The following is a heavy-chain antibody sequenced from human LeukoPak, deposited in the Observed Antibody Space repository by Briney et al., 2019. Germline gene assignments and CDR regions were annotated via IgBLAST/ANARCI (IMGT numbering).Heavy chain of an antibody. J-gene: IGHJ4*02. CDR3: AAGYDSSGYYVRYFEY. CDR2: INWNSGII. D-gene: IGHD3-22*01. V-gene: IGHV3-9*01. Sequence: GRSLRLSCAASGFTFDDHAMHWLRQAPGKGLEWVSGINWNSGIIGYADSVKGRFTISRDNAKNSLYLQMNSLRTEDTALYYCAAGYDSSGYYVRYFEYWGQGTLVTVSS. CDR1: GFTFDDHA.